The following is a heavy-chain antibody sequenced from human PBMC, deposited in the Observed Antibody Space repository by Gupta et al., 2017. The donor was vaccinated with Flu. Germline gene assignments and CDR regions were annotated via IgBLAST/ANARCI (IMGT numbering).Heavy chain of an antibody. CDR1: GFTFNNVW. CDR3: STSPYCGGDCYPPLDY. V-gene: IGHV3-15*01. CDR2: IKSKNDGGTA. Sequence: EVQLVESGGGLVEPGGSLRLSCAASGFTFNNVWMNWVRQAPGKGLEWVGRIKSKNDGGTADYAAPVKGRFTISRDDSKNTLYLQMNTLKTDDTAVYYCSTSPYCGGDCYPPLDYWGQGTLVTVSS. D-gene: IGHD2-21*02. J-gene: IGHJ4*02.